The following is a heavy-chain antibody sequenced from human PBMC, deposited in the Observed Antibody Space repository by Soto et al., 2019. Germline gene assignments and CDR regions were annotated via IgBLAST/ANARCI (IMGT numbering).Heavy chain of an antibody. Sequence: ASVKVSCKASGYTFTSYAMHWVRQAPGQRLEWMGWINAGNGNTKYSQKFQGRVTITRDTSASTAYMELSSLRSGDTAVYYCARGIAAAGTGSIPWGQGTLVTVSS. J-gene: IGHJ4*02. CDR2: INAGNGNT. D-gene: IGHD6-13*01. CDR3: ARGIAAAGTGSIP. CDR1: GYTFTSYA. V-gene: IGHV1-3*01.